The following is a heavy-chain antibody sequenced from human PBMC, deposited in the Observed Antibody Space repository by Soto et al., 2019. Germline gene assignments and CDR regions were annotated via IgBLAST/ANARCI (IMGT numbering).Heavy chain of an antibody. CDR2: ISGSGGST. CDR1: GFTFSSYA. J-gene: IGHJ4*02. V-gene: IGHV3-23*01. Sequence: GGALRLSCAASGFTFSSYAMSWVRQAPGKGLEWVSAISGSGGSTYYADSVKGRFTISRDNSKNTLYLQMNSLRAEDTAVYYCAKAHSRITMIVVVTSSPHFDYWGQGTLVTVS. D-gene: IGHD3-22*01. CDR3: AKAHSRITMIVVVTSSPHFDY.